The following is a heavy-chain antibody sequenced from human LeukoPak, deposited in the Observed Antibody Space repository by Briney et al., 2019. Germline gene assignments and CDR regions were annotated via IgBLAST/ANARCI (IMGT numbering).Heavy chain of an antibody. CDR1: GYTFTGYY. CDR2: INPNSGGT. D-gene: IGHD2-2*02. V-gene: IGHV1-2*02. Sequence: ASVKVSCKASGYTFTGYYTHWVRQAPGQGLEWMGWINPNSGGTNYAQKFQGRVTMTRDTSISTAYMELSRLRSDDTAVYYCAREIPGGYYGMDVWGQGTTVTVSS. J-gene: IGHJ6*02. CDR3: AREIPGGYYGMDV.